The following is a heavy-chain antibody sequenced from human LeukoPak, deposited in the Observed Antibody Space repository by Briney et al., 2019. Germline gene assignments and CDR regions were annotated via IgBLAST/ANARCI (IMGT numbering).Heavy chain of an antibody. Sequence: SETLSLTCTVSGGSINTYYWRWIRRPPGKGLEWIGNIYYSGSTNYNPSLMSRVTISVDPSKNEFSLRLNSVTAADTAVYYCARAGSVAGTHWFDPWGQGTLVTVSS. CDR3: ARAGSVAGTHWFDP. D-gene: IGHD6-19*01. V-gene: IGHV4-59*08. J-gene: IGHJ5*02. CDR1: GGSINTYY. CDR2: IYYSGST.